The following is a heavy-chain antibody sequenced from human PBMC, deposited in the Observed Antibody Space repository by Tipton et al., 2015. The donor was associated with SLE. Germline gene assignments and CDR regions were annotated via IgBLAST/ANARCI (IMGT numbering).Heavy chain of an antibody. D-gene: IGHD6-13*01. CDR3: ARDRSSSWGGNAFDI. CDR1: GYSISSGFY. V-gene: IGHV4-38-2*02. CDR2: IYHSGST. Sequence: TLSLTCAVSGYSISSGFYWDWIRQPPGKGLEWIGTIYHSGSTYYTPSLKSRVTISLDPSKNQFSLSLASVTAADTAVYYCARDRSSSWGGNAFDIWGQGKMVTVSS. J-gene: IGHJ3*02.